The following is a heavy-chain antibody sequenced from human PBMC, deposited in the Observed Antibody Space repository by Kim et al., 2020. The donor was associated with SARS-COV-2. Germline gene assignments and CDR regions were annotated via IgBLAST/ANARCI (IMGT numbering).Heavy chain of an antibody. CDR3: AKDSKGSIGY. V-gene: IGHV3-9*01. Sequence: YADSVKGRLTISRDNAKNSLYLQMNSLRVEDTALYYCAKDSKGSIGYWGQGTLVTVAS. J-gene: IGHJ4*02.